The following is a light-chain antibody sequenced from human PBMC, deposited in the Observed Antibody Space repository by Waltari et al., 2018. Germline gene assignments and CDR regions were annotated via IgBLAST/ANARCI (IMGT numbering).Light chain of an antibody. V-gene: IGLV2-14*03. J-gene: IGLJ1*01. CDR3: ASETSTTTLYV. CDR1: SSDIGFSTF. Sequence: HSALTQPASVSGSPGQSITLTCTGTSSDIGFSTFVSWYQQHPGKAPKVMIYHVSNRPSGVSNRFAGSKSGNTASLTISGLQPEDEADYYCASETSTTTLYVFGSGTKVTVL. CDR2: HVS.